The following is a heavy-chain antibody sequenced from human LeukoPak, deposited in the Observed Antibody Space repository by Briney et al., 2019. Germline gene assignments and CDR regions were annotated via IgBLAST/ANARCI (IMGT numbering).Heavy chain of an antibody. CDR1: GGSISSYY. Sequence: SETLSLTCTVSGGSISSYYWSWIRQPPGKGLEWIGSIYYSGSTYYNPSLKSRVTISVDTSKNQFSLKLSSVTAADTAVYYCARAHSSSSGYYYYCYMDVWGKGTTVTVSS. CDR3: ARAHSSSSGYYYYCYMDV. V-gene: IGHV4-59*12. J-gene: IGHJ6*03. CDR2: IYYSGST. D-gene: IGHD6-6*01.